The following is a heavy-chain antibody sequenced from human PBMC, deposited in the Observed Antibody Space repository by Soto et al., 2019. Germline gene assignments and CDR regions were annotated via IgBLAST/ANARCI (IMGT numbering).Heavy chain of an antibody. J-gene: IGHJ4*02. V-gene: IGHV1-69*13. CDR2: IIPIFGTA. CDR1: GGTFSSYA. D-gene: IGHD5-12*01. Sequence: SVKVSCKASGGTFSSYAISWVRQAPGQGLEWMGGIIPIFGTANYAQKFQGRVTITADESTSTAYMELSSLRSEDTAVYYCASVGRDGYNYGYWGQGTLITVSS. CDR3: ASVGRDGYNYGY.